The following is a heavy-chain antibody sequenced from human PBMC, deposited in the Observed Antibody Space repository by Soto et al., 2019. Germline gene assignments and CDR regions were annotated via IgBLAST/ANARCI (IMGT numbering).Heavy chain of an antibody. Sequence: EVQLVESGGGLIQPGGSLRLSCAVSGFTVSNNYMSWVRQAPGKGLEGVSVIYSGGYTAYGDSVKGRFTISRDNSKNTIYLQRKRLGGPDPAVYYCARRRGGGGYWGQGTLVTVSS. V-gene: IGHV3-53*01. CDR1: GFTVSNNY. CDR2: IYSGGYT. J-gene: IGHJ4*02. CDR3: ARRRGGGGY. D-gene: IGHD3-10*01.